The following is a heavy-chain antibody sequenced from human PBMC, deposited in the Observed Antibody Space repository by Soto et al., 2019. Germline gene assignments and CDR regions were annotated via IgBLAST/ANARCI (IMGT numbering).Heavy chain of an antibody. V-gene: IGHV3-33*01. CDR2: IWYDGSNK. Sequence: GGSLRLSCAASGFTVSSYGMHWVRQAPGKGLEWVAVIWYDGSNKYYADSVKGRFTISRDNSKNTLYLQMNSLRAEDTAVYYCARDGIAAAGRGVLGDYWGQGTLVTVSS. J-gene: IGHJ4*02. D-gene: IGHD6-13*01. CDR3: ARDGIAAAGRGVLGDY. CDR1: GFTVSSYG.